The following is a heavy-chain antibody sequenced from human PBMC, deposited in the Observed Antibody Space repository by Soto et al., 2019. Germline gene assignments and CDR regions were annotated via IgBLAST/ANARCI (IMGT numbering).Heavy chain of an antibody. CDR3: ARHSDEYYFDY. V-gene: IGHV4-59*08. CDR1: GGSISSYY. CDR2: IYYSGTT. Sequence: QVQLQESGPGLVKPSETLSLTCTVSGGSISSYYWSWIRQPPGKGLEWIGYIYYSGTTNYNPSLKSRVTISVDTSKNQFSLKLSSVTAADTAGYYCARHSDEYYFDYWGQGTLVTVSS. J-gene: IGHJ4*02.